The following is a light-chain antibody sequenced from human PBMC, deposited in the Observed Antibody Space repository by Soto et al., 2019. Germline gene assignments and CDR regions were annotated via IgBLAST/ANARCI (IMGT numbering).Light chain of an antibody. V-gene: IGKV3-20*01. CDR2: VAS. CDR1: QSVPNNY. J-gene: IGKJ1*01. CDR3: HQYGSSPRT. Sequence: EIVLTQSPGTLSLSPGERAILSCRASQSVPNNYLAGYQQKPGQAPCLLIYVASGRATGIPDRFSGSGSGTDFTLTISRLDSEDFALYYCHQYGSSPRTFGQGTKVVIK.